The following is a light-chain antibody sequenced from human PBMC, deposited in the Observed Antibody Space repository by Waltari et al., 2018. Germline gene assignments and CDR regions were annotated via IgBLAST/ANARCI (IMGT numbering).Light chain of an antibody. Sequence: EVVLTQSPATLSLSPGERATLSCRASQSVDRYLAWYQQKPGQAPRLLIYDTCFRATGIPARFSGSGSVTDFTLTISSLEPEDFAVYYCQQRLNWPPVTFGQGTRLEIK. CDR1: QSVDRY. CDR2: DTC. CDR3: QQRLNWPPVT. J-gene: IGKJ5*01. V-gene: IGKV3-11*01.